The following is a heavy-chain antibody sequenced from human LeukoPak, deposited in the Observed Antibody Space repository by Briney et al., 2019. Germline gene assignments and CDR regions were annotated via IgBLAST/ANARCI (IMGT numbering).Heavy chain of an antibody. D-gene: IGHD2-2*01. CDR3: ARQDCSSTSCFPYMDV. J-gene: IGHJ6*03. V-gene: IGHV4-4*09. Sequence: SETLSLTCTVSGGSISSYYWSWIRQPPGKGLEWSGYIYTSGSTNYNPSLKSRVTISVDTSKNQFSLKLNSVTAADTAVYYCARQDCSSTSCFPYMDVWGKGTTVTVSS. CDR2: IYTSGST. CDR1: GGSISSYY.